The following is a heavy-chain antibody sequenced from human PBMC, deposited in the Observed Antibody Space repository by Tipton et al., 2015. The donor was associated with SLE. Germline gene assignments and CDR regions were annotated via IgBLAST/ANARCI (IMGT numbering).Heavy chain of an antibody. D-gene: IGHD3-10*01. Sequence: TLSLTCAVCGGSFSGYYWSWIRQPPGKGLEWIGEINHSGSTNYNPSLKSRVTISVDTSKNQFSLKLSSVTAADTAVYYCARVSYYGSGRDFDYWGQGTLVTVSS. J-gene: IGHJ4*02. CDR2: INHSGST. CDR1: GGSFSGYY. CDR3: ARVSYYGSGRDFDY. V-gene: IGHV4-34*01.